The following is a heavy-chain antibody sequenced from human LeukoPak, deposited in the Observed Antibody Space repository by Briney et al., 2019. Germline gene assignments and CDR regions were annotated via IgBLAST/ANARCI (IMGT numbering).Heavy chain of an antibody. V-gene: IGHV4-38-2*02. CDR2: IYHSGST. CDR1: GYSISSGYY. CDR3: ASGYYYDSSGYHYYYYMDV. Sequence: SETLSLTCTVSGYSISSGYYWGWIRQPPGKGLEWIGSIYHSGSTYYNPSLKSRVTISVDTSKNQFSLKLSSVTAADTAVYYCASGYYYDSSGYHYYYYMDVWGKGTTVTVSS. J-gene: IGHJ6*03. D-gene: IGHD3-22*01.